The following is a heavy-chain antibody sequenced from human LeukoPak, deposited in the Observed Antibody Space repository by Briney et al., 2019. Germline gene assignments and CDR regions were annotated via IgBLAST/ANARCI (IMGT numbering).Heavy chain of an antibody. CDR1: GGSISSYY. Sequence: SETLSLTCTVSGGSISSYYWSWIRQPPGKGLEWIGYIYYSGSTNYNPSLKSRVTISVDTSKNQFSLKLSSVAAADTAVYYCARKPSYGDYVFDYWGQGTLVTVSS. CDR2: IYYSGST. D-gene: IGHD4-17*01. J-gene: IGHJ4*02. CDR3: ARKPSYGDYVFDY. V-gene: IGHV4-59*01.